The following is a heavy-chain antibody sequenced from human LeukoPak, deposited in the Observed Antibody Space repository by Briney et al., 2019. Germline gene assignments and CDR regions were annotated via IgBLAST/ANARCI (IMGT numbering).Heavy chain of an antibody. CDR1: GFTFSNTW. CDR3: ARGGKSDCSGGNCYDY. D-gene: IGHD2-15*01. V-gene: IGHV3-48*01. J-gene: IGHJ4*02. CDR2: ISSSGSTI. Sequence: GGSLRLSCAASGFTFSNTWMSWVRQAPGKGLEWIAYISSSGSTIYYADSVKGRFTISRDNAKNSLYLQMNSLRAEDTAAYYCARGGKSDCSGGNCYDYWGQGTLVTVSS.